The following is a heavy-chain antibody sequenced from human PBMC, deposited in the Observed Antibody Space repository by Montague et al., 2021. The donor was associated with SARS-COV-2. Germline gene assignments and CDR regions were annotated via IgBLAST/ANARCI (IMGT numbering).Heavy chain of an antibody. CDR2: LYYSGST. D-gene: IGHD3-16*02. CDR1: DDSIFCYY. V-gene: IGHV4-59*01. J-gene: IGHJ6*02. Sequence: SETLSLTCNVSDDSIFCYYCSWIRQSPGKGLVLIGYLYYSGSTSINPSLRSRVTISSDTSKNQVSLKMTSVTTADTAVYYCARDSGECSRTTCYRTYYYGLDVWGQGTTVTVSS. CDR3: ARDSGECSRTTCYRTYYYGLDV.